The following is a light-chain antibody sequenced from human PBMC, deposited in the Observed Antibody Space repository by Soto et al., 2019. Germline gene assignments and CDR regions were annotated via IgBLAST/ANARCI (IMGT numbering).Light chain of an antibody. CDR1: SANIGAGYD. J-gene: IGLJ2*01. Sequence: QSVLTQPPSISGAPGQSITISCTGSSANIGAGYDVHWYQQFPGTAPKLLIHGNNDRPSGVSDRFSASKSGTSASLAITGLQAEDEADYYCSSYAGSNSYVVFGGGTKLTVL. V-gene: IGLV1-40*01. CDR2: GNN. CDR3: SSYAGSNSYVV.